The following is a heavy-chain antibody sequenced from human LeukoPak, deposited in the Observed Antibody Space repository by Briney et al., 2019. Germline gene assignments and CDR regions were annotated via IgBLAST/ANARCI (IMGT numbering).Heavy chain of an antibody. CDR3: AKASSYGSMSYDFDY. Sequence: GGSLRLSCAASGFTFNDYAMTWVRQAPGKGLEWVSGISASGGSTFYADSVKGRFTVSRDNSQNTLYVQMNSLRAEDTAVYYCAKASSYGSMSYDFDYWGQGTLVNVSS. CDR2: ISASGGST. D-gene: IGHD3-10*01. J-gene: IGHJ4*02. CDR1: GFTFNDYA. V-gene: IGHV3-23*01.